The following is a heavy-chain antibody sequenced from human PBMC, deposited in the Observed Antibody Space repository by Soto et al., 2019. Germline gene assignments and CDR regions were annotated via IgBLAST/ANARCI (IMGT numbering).Heavy chain of an antibody. V-gene: IGHV1-2*02. CDR2: INPNSGGT. J-gene: IGHJ4*02. CDR3: ARNDYDAHHFDY. D-gene: IGHD4-17*01. Sequence: ASVKVSCKASGYTFTGYYMHWVRQAPGQGLEWMGWINPNSGGTSYAQKFQGRVTMTRDTSTSTVYMELSSLRSEDTAVYYCARNDYDAHHFDYWGQGTLVTVSS. CDR1: GYTFTGYY.